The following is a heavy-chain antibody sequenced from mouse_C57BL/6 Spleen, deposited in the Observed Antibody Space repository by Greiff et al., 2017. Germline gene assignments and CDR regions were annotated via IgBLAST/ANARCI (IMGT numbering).Heavy chain of an antibody. Sequence: VKLQESGAELMKPGASVKLSCKATGYTFTGYWIEWVKQRPGHGLEWIGEILPGSGSTNYNEKFKGKATFTADTSSNTAYMQLSSLTTEDSAIYYCARGGITTVVARGAYWGQGTLVTVSA. CDR3: ARGGITTVVARGAY. CDR2: ILPGSGST. D-gene: IGHD1-1*01. J-gene: IGHJ3*01. CDR1: GYTFTGYW. V-gene: IGHV1-9*01.